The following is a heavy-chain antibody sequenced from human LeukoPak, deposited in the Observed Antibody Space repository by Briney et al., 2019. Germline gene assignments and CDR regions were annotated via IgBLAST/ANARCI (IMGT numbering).Heavy chain of an antibody. CDR3: APGLGYDILTGYYTGLNYYYYYMDV. D-gene: IGHD3-9*01. Sequence: ASVKVSCKASGYTFTGYYMHWVRQAPGQGLEWMGWISAYNGNTNYAQKFQGRVTMTRDTSISTAYMELSRLRSDDTAVYYCAPGLGYDILTGYYTGLNYYYYYMDVWGKGTTVTISS. V-gene: IGHV1-2*02. J-gene: IGHJ6*03. CDR1: GYTFTGYY. CDR2: ISAYNGNT.